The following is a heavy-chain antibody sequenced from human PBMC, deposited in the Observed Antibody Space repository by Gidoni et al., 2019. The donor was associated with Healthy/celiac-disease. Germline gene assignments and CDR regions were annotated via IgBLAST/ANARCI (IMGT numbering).Heavy chain of an antibody. CDR3: ARDLELWYGGKQGWFDP. CDR1: GFTFSRYS. Sequence: EVQLVESGGGRVKPGGSLRLSCAASGFTFSRYSMNWVRQAPGKGLEWVSSISSSSSYIYYADSVKGRFTISRDNAKNSLYLQMNSLRAEDTAVYYCARDLELWYGGKQGWFDPWGQGTLVTVSS. J-gene: IGHJ5*02. V-gene: IGHV3-21*01. D-gene: IGHD3-10*01. CDR2: ISSSSSYI.